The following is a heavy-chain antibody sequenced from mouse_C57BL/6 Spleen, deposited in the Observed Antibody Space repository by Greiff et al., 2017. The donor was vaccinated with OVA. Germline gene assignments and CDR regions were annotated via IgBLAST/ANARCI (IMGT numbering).Heavy chain of an antibody. CDR1: GYTFTDYE. V-gene: IGHV1-15*01. J-gene: IGHJ3*01. CDR3: ARFYYGNYAWFAY. Sequence: QVQLQQSGAELVRPGASVTLSCKASGYTFTDYEMHWVKQTPVHGLEWIGAIDPETGGTAYNQKFKGKAILTADKSSSTAYMELRSLTSEDSAVYYCARFYYGNYAWFAYWGQGTLVTVSA. CDR2: IDPETGGT. D-gene: IGHD2-1*01.